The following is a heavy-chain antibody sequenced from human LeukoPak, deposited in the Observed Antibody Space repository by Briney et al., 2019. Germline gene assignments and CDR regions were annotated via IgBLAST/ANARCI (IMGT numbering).Heavy chain of an antibody. Sequence: GGSLRLSCAASRFTFRSYGMNWVRQAPGKGLEWVAFIRSDGSDKYYAASVKGRFAISRDNSRNALFLQMSSLRSEDTAVYYCAKDLEAGTSGYSLDYWGQGTLVTVSS. CDR1: RFTFRSYG. J-gene: IGHJ4*02. D-gene: IGHD3-22*01. V-gene: IGHV3-30*02. CDR3: AKDLEAGTSGYSLDY. CDR2: IRSDGSDK.